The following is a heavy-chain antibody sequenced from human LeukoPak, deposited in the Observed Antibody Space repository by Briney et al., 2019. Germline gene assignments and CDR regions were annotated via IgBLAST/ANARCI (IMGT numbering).Heavy chain of an antibody. Sequence: SGPTLVNPTQTLTLTCTFSGFSLSTSGVGVGWIRQPPGKALEWLALIYWDDDRRYSPSLKNRPTITKDTSKNQVVLTMTNMDPVDTATYYCAHFDYGDLDFDYWGQGTLVTVSS. CDR1: GFSLSTSGVG. J-gene: IGHJ4*02. D-gene: IGHD4-17*01. V-gene: IGHV2-5*02. CDR2: IYWDDDR. CDR3: AHFDYGDLDFDY.